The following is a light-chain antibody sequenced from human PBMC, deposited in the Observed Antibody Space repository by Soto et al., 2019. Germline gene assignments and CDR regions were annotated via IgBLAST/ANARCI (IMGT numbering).Light chain of an antibody. V-gene: IGKV1-39*01. CDR1: QSISFY. Sequence: DIQMTQSPSPLSATVGDRVTITCRASQSISFYLNWYQQKPGKAPNLLIYATSSLQSGVPSRFSGSGSGTDFNLTISSLQPEDFATYYCQQSYSPPPWAFGQGTKVDIK. CDR3: QQSYSPPPWA. J-gene: IGKJ1*01. CDR2: ATS.